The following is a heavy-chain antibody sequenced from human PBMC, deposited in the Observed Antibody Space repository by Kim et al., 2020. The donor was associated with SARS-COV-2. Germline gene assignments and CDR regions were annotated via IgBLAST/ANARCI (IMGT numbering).Heavy chain of an antibody. CDR2: IIPIFGTA. J-gene: IGHJ6*02. CDR1: GGTFSSYA. V-gene: IGHV1-69*13. Sequence: SVKVSCKASGGTFSSYAISWVRQAPGQGLEWMGGIIPIFGTANYAQKFQGRVTITADESTSTAYMELSSLRSEDTAVYYCARLTSVTSVVRGGMDVWGQGTTVTVSS. D-gene: IGHD2-2*01. CDR3: ARLTSVTSVVRGGMDV.